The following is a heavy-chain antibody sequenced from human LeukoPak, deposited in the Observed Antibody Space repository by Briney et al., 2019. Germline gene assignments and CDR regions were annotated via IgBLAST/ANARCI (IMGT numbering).Heavy chain of an antibody. D-gene: IGHD3-10*01. CDR2: ISYDGNNK. CDR1: GFTFSNYG. Sequence: GRSLRLSCAASGFTFSNYGMHWVRQAPGKGLEWVALISYDGNNKYYADSVKGRFTISRDNSKNTLNLQMNSLRAEDTAVYYCVKDRTGTYTLDYWGQGTLVTVSS. CDR3: VKDRTGTYTLDY. J-gene: IGHJ4*02. V-gene: IGHV3-30*18.